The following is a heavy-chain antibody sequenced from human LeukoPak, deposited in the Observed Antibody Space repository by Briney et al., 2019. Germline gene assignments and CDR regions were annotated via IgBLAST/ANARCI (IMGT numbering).Heavy chain of an antibody. J-gene: IGHJ4*02. Sequence: PGGSLRLSCAASGFTFSTYGVHWVRQAPGKGLEWVAFIRYDGSNKYYADSVKGRFTISRDNSKNTLYLQMDSLRAEDTAVYYCAKSGRLTGFYRDFDYWGQGTLVTVSS. V-gene: IGHV3-30*02. CDR1: GFTFSTYG. CDR3: AKSGRLTGFYRDFDY. D-gene: IGHD3-9*01. CDR2: IRYDGSNK.